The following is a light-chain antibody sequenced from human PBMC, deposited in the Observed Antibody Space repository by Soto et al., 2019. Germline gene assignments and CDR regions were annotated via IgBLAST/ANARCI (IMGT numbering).Light chain of an antibody. J-gene: IGLJ2*01. CDR2: EVS. CDR1: SSDVGGYNY. Sequence: QSALTQPRSVSGSLGQSVTVSCTGSSSDVGGYNYVSWYQQHPGKAPKLMIYEVSKRPSGVPDRLSGSKSGNTASLTVSGLQAEDEADYYCSSYGGSNTVVFGGGTKLTVL. CDR3: SSYGGSNTVV. V-gene: IGLV2-8*01.